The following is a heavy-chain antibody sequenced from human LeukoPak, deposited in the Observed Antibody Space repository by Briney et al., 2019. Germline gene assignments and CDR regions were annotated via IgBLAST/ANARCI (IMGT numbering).Heavy chain of an antibody. CDR3: ALSARGYYYGMDV. V-gene: IGHV1-69*13. J-gene: IGHJ6*02. Sequence: SVKVSCKASGGTFSSYAISWVRQAPGQGLEWVGGIIPIFGTANYAQKFQDGVTITADESTSTAYMELSSLRSEDTAVYYCALSARGYYYGMDVWGQGTTVTVSS. D-gene: IGHD1-26*01. CDR2: IIPIFGTA. CDR1: GGTFSSYA.